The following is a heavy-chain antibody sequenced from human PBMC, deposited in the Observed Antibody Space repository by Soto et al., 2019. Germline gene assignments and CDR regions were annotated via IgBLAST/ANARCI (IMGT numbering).Heavy chain of an antibody. CDR2: MQPSSGRT. D-gene: IGHD1-26*01. CDR1: VYSFTSLD. V-gene: IGHV1-8*01. Sequence: SVKVSCKASVYSFTSLDINWVRQTTGQGLEWMGWMQPSSGRTGYAQKFQGRVTMTRDTSINTAYMELSSLTPDDTAFYYCARGVTAGVDYWGQGTLVTVSS. CDR3: ARGVTAGVDY. J-gene: IGHJ4*02.